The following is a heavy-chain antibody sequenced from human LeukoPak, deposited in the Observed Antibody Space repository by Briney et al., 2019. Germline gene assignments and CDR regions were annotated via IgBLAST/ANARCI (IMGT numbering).Heavy chain of an antibody. CDR2: IYHRGST. V-gene: IGHV4-38-2*02. CDR1: GYSISSGYY. D-gene: IGHD3-3*01. CDR3: ARDTRGGRDAFDI. Sequence: SETLSLTCTVSGYSISSGYYWGWIRQPPGKGLEWIGSIYHRGSTYYNPSLKSRVTISVDTCKNQFSLKLSSVTAADTAVYYCARDTRGGRDAFDIWGQGAMVTVSS. J-gene: IGHJ3*02.